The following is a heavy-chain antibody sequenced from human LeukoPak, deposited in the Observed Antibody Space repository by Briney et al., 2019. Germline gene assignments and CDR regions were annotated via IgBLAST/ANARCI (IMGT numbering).Heavy chain of an antibody. V-gene: IGHV3-74*01. J-gene: IGHJ4*02. CDR2: INSDGSST. CDR3: AREAGSADH. D-gene: IGHD6-25*01. Sequence: PGGSLRLSCAASGFTFSSYWMHWVRQAPGKGLVWVSRINSDGSSTSYADSVKGRFTVSRDNAKNSLYLQMNSLRAEDTGVYYCAREAGSADHWGQGTLVTVSS. CDR1: GFTFSSYW.